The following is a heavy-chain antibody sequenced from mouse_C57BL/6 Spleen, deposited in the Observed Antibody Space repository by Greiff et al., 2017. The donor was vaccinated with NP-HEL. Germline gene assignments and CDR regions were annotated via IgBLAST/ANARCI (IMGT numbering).Heavy chain of an antibody. D-gene: IGHD2-4*01. V-gene: IGHV5-17*01. CDR2: ISSGSSTI. Sequence: EVQRVESGGGLVKPGGSLKLSCAASGFTFSDYGMHWVRQAPEKGLEWVAYISSGSSTIYYADTVKGRFTISRDNAKNTLFLQMTSLMSEDTSMYYCASAYDYGYYAMDYWGQGTSVTVSS. J-gene: IGHJ4*01. CDR3: ASAYDYGYYAMDY. CDR1: GFTFSDYG.